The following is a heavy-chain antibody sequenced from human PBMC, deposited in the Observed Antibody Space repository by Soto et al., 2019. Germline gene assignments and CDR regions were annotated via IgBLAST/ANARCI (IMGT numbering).Heavy chain of an antibody. CDR1: CGSISSYY. D-gene: IGHD6-19*01. CDR3: AREYSSGWYSSYYYYYMDV. CDR2: IYYSGST. J-gene: IGHJ6*03. Sequence: SETLSLTCTVSCGSISSYYWSWIRQPPGRGLEWIGYIYYSGSTNYNPSLKSRVTISVDTSKNQFSLKLSSVTAADTAVYYCAREYSSGWYSSYYYYYMDVWGKGTTVTVSS. V-gene: IGHV4-59*08.